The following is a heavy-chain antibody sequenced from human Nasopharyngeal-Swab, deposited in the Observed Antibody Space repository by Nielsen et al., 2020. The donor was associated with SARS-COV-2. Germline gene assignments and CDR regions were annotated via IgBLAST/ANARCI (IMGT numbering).Heavy chain of an antibody. CDR3: ARDGLDYDFWSAYFIDV. V-gene: IGHV3-21*01. CDR2: ISSSSSYI. Sequence: GESLKISCAASGFNFNNYNFNWGRQAPGKGLEWGSSISSSSSYIYYADSVKGRFTISRDNAKNSLYLQMNSLRAEDTAVYYCARDGLDYDFWSAYFIDVWGQRTTVTVSS. CDR1: GFNFNNYN. D-gene: IGHD3-3*01. J-gene: IGHJ6*02.